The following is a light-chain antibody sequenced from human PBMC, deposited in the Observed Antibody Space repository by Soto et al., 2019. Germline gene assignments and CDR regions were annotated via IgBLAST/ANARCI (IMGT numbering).Light chain of an antibody. J-gene: IGKJ1*01. CDR3: QQYNNWWT. CDR2: AAS. Sequence: RVMTQSPDTLSVSPGERATLSCRASETVRSNLAWYQQKPCHAPRLLIYAASTRATGIPARFIGNGSGTEFTLTISSMPSEDFAVDYCQQYNNWWTFGQGTKVDIK. CDR1: ETVRSN. V-gene: IGKV3D-15*01.